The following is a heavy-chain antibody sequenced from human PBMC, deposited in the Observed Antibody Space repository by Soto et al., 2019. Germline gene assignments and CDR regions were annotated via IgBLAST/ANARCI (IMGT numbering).Heavy chain of an antibody. Sequence: EVQLVESGGGLVQPGGFLRLSCEASGFTFSSYWMYWVRQAPGKGLVWVSRTNSDGSDTSYADSVKGRFTISRDNAKNTLYLQMNSLRAEDTAVYYCARDRGWSLFDYWGQGTLVTVSS. V-gene: IGHV3-74*01. CDR2: TNSDGSDT. D-gene: IGHD6-19*01. J-gene: IGHJ4*02. CDR3: ARDRGWSLFDY. CDR1: GFTFSSYW.